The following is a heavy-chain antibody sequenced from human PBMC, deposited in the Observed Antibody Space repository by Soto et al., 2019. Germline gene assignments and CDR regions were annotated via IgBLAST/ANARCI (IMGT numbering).Heavy chain of an antibody. J-gene: IGHJ5*02. D-gene: IGHD3-22*01. CDR1: GFTFGDFD. V-gene: IGHV3-11*06. Sequence: QVYLVESGGGLVKPGGSLRLSCVTSGFTFGDFDMSWMRQAPGKGLEWVSHINSRSTYTNYADSVKGRFTVSRDNAKNSLPLQMNSLRVEDTAVYYCARDLEGYYADLWGQGTLVTVSP. CDR3: ARDLEGYYADL. CDR2: INSRSTYT.